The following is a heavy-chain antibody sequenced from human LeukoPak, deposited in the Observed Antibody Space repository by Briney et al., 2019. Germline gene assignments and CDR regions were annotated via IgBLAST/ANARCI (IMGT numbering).Heavy chain of an antibody. CDR3: ARAVGATGGKPFDY. CDR1: GGSISSYY. CDR2: IYYSGST. J-gene: IGHJ4*02. D-gene: IGHD1-26*01. Sequence: SETLSLTCTVSGGSISSYYWSWIRQPPGKGLEWIGYIYYSGSTNYNPSLKSRVTISVDTSKNQFSLKLSSVTAADTAVYYCARAVGATGGKPFDYWGQGTLVTVPS. V-gene: IGHV4-59*01.